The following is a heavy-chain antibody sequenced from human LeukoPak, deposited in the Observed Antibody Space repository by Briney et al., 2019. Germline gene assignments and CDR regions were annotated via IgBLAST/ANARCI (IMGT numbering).Heavy chain of an antibody. D-gene: IGHD5-12*01. CDR3: ARELVATIDY. Sequence: GGSLRLSCAASGFTFSSYSMNWVRQAPGKGLEWVSSISSSSGYIYYADSVKGRFTISRDNAKNSLYLQMNSLRAEDTAVYYCARELVATIDYWGQGTLVTVSS. CDR2: ISSSSGYI. V-gene: IGHV3-21*01. J-gene: IGHJ4*02. CDR1: GFTFSSYS.